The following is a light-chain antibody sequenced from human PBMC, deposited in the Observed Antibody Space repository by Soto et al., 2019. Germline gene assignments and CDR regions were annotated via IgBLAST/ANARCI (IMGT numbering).Light chain of an antibody. V-gene: IGLV2-14*01. CDR2: DVN. CDR3: TSYTRSGLIV. J-gene: IGLJ1*01. Sequence: QSALTQPASVSGSPGQSITVSCTGTSSDFGDSTYVSWYQQHPGKAPRLIIYDVNNRPSGVAARFSASRSGNTASLTISGLQAEDEADYYCTSYTRSGLIVFGTGTKLTVL. CDR1: SSDFGDSTY.